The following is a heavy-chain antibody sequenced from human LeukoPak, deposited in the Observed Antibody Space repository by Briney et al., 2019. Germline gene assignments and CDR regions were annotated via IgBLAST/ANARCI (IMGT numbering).Heavy chain of an antibody. CDR1: GFTLSSYA. V-gene: IGHV3-23*01. D-gene: IGHD3-3*01. CDR3: AKERPYDFWSGYPFDY. J-gene: IGHJ4*02. Sequence: GGSLRLSCAASGFTLSSYAMSWVRQAPGKGLEWVSAISGSGGSTYYADSVKGRFTISRDNSKNTLYLQMNSLRAEDTAVYYCAKERPYDFWSGYPFDYWGQGTLVTVSS. CDR2: ISGSGGST.